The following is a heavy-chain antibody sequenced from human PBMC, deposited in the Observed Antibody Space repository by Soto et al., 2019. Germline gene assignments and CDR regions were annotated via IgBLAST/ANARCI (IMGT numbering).Heavy chain of an antibody. J-gene: IGHJ4*02. CDR3: ASHYDSGGYYYRGLDY. D-gene: IGHD3-22*01. V-gene: IGHV1-69*12. CDR2: IIPIFGTA. Sequence: QVLLVQSGAEVKKPGSSVKVSCKASGGTFNSYAISWVRQAPGQGLEWMGGIIPIFGTADYAQKFQGRVTITAVESTSTAYMELSSLRSEDTAVYYCASHYDSGGYYYRGLDYWGQGTLVTVSS. CDR1: GGTFNSYA.